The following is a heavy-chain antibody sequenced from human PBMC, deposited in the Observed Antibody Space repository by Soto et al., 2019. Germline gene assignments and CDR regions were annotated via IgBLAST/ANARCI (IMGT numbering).Heavy chain of an antibody. CDR2: IYYSGST. CDR3: ARQRSTVVTQAYLAY. D-gene: IGHD2-21*02. Sequence: SETLSLTCTVSGGSISSYYWSWIRQPPGKGLEWIGYIYYSGSTNYNPSLKSRVTISVDTSKNQFSLKLSSVTATDTAVYYCARQRSTVVTQAYLAYRGQGALVLVSS. V-gene: IGHV4-59*08. CDR1: GGSISSYY. J-gene: IGHJ4*02.